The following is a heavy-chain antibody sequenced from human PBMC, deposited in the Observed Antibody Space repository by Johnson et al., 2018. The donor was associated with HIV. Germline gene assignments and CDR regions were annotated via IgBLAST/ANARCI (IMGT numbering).Heavy chain of an antibody. D-gene: IGHD6-19*01. Sequence: QVHLVESGGGVVQPGRSLRLSCAASGFTFTSYAMHWVRQAPGKGLEWVAVISYDESNKYYADSVKVRFTISRDNSKNTLYLQMNSLRADDTAVYYCARVRRSGWFDNDAFDIWGQGTMVTVSS. V-gene: IGHV3-30*04. J-gene: IGHJ3*02. CDR2: ISYDESNK. CDR3: ARVRRSGWFDNDAFDI. CDR1: GFTFTSYA.